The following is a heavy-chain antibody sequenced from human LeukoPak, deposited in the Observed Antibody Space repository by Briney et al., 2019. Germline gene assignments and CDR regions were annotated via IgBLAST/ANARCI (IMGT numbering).Heavy chain of an antibody. V-gene: IGHV4-39*07. D-gene: IGHD3-10*01. CDR1: GGSISSSSYY. J-gene: IGHJ4*02. CDR3: ARKNQLWFGDYYFDY. CDR2: IYYSGST. Sequence: SETLSLTCTVSGGSISSSSYYWGWIRQPPGKGLEWIGSIYYSGSTYYNPSLKSRVTISVDTSKNQFSLKLSSVTAADTAVYYCARKNQLWFGDYYFDYWGQGTLVTVSS.